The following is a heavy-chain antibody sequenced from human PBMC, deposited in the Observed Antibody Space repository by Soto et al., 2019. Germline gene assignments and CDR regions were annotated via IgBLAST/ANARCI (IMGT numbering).Heavy chain of an antibody. CDR3: ARVPITIFGVVPPTDYGMDV. D-gene: IGHD3-3*01. CDR2: INPNSGGT. CDR1: GYTFTGYY. J-gene: IGHJ6*02. Sequence: ASVKVSGKASGYTFTGYYMHWVRQAPGQGLEWMGWINPNSGGTNYAQKFQGWVTMTRDTSISTAYMELSRLRSDDTAVYYCARVPITIFGVVPPTDYGMDVWGQGTTFTVSS. V-gene: IGHV1-2*04.